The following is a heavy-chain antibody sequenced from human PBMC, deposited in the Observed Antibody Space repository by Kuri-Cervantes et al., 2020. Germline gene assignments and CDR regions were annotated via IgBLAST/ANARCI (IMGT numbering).Heavy chain of an antibody. D-gene: IGHD5-24*01. CDR1: GFTFSNAW. V-gene: IGHV3-15*01. Sequence: GGSLRLSCAASGFTFSNAWMSWVRQAPGKGLEWVGRIKSKTDGGTTDYAAPVKGRFTISRDDSKNTLYLQMSSLKTDDTAVYYCTTDVENPPWLQLLSRYWGQGTLVTVSS. CDR2: IKSKTDGGTT. J-gene: IGHJ1*01. CDR3: TTDVENPPWLQLLSRY.